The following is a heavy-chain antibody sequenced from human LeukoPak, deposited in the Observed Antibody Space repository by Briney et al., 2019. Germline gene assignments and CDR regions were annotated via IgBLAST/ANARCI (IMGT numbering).Heavy chain of an antibody. D-gene: IGHD3-10*01. V-gene: IGHV4-39*01. CDR1: GGSISSSSYY. CDR3: ARSDGSGSYRSGRTLYYYYYYGMDV. J-gene: IGHJ6*02. CDR2: IYYSGST. Sequence: PSETLSLTCTVSGGSISSSSYYWGWIRQPPGKGLEWIGSIYYSGSTYYNPSLKSRVTIPVDTSKNQFSPKLSSVTAADTAVYYCARSDGSGSYRSGRTLYYYYYYGMDVWGQGTTVTVSS.